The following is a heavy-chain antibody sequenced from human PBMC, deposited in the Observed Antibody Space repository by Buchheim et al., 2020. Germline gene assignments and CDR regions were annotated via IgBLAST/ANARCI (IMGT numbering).Heavy chain of an antibody. J-gene: IGHJ4*02. CDR1: GFTFSRYH. CDR3: AKDRSYCSGGSCPNYFDY. CDR2: ISYDGSHK. D-gene: IGHD2-15*01. V-gene: IGHV3-30*18. Sequence: QVQLVESGGGVVQPGRSLRLSCAASGFTFSRYHMHWVRQAPGKGLEWLAVISYDGSHKYYADSVKDRFTISRDNSKNTLYLQMNSLRAEDTAVYYCAKDRSYCSGGSCPNYFDYWGQGTL.